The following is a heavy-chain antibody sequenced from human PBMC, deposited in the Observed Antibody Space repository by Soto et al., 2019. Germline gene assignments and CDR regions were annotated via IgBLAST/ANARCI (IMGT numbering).Heavy chain of an antibody. V-gene: IGHV3-64*01. CDR3: VRRVSGNYDY. Sequence: EVQLAESGGGMVQPGGSLRLSCVASGFTFSSYDMHWVRQAPGKGLEYVSSTSSNGGTTYYGNSVKGRFTISRDNSKNTLYLQMRSLRAEDMAVYYCVRRVSGNYDYWGQGTLVTVSS. CDR1: GFTFSSYD. D-gene: IGHD1-7*01. J-gene: IGHJ4*02. CDR2: TSSNGGTT.